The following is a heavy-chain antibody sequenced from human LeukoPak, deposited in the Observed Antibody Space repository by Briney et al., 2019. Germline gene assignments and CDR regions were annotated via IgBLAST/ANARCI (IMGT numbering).Heavy chain of an antibody. CDR2: IAPSSGTT. Sequence: ASVKVSCKASGYTFTSNYMHWVRQAPGQGLEWMGVIAPSSGTTSYAQKFQDRVTMTRDTSTSTLYMELSSLTSEDTDVYYCARDSGSSAVPFDYWGQGTLVTVSS. J-gene: IGHJ4*02. CDR1: GYTFTSNY. CDR3: ARDSGSSAVPFDY. D-gene: IGHD3-10*01. V-gene: IGHV1-46*01.